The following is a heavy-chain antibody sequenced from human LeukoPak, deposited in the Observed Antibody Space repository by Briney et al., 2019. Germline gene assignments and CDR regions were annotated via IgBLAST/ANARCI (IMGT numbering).Heavy chain of an antibody. D-gene: IGHD3-10*01. CDR3: VRGRAWFDP. CDR2: IYYSGNT. V-gene: IGHV4-59*01. Sequence: SETLSLTCTVSGGSISSYYWSWIRQPPGKGLEWIGYIYYSGNTNYNSSLESRVALSVDTSKNQFSLRLNSVTAADTAVYYCVRGRAWFDPWGQGTLVTVSS. J-gene: IGHJ5*02. CDR1: GGSISSYY.